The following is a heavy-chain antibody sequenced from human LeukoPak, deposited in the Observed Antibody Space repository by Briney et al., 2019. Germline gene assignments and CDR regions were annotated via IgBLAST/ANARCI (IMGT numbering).Heavy chain of an antibody. D-gene: IGHD3/OR15-3a*01. J-gene: IGHJ4*02. CDR3: ARGNHGPRY. CDR2: INHSGST. CDR1: GGSFSGYY. Sequence: PSQTLSLTCAVYGGSFSGYYWSWIRQPPGKGLEWIGEINHSGSTNYNPSLKSRVTISVDTSKNQFSLKLSSVTAADTAVYYCARGNHGPRYWGQGTLVTVSS. V-gene: IGHV4-34*01.